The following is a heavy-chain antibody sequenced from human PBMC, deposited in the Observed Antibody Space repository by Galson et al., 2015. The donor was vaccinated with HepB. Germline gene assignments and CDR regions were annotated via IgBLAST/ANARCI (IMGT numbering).Heavy chain of an antibody. J-gene: IGHJ6*02. Sequence: SLRLSCAASGFTFSSYAMSWVRQAPGKGLEWVSAISGSGGSTYYADSVKGRFTISRDNSKNTLYLQMNSLRAEDTAVYYCAKDHGHYDILTGYYARYYYYGMDVWGQGTTVTVSS. CDR3: AKDHGHYDILTGYYARYYYYGMDV. CDR1: GFTFSSYA. CDR2: ISGSGGST. D-gene: IGHD3-9*01. V-gene: IGHV3-23*01.